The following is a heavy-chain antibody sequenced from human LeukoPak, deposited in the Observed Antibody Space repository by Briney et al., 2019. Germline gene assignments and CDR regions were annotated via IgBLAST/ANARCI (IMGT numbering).Heavy chain of an antibody. J-gene: IGHJ4*02. D-gene: IGHD3-22*01. V-gene: IGHV4-39*01. CDR2: IYYSGST. CDR3: ASVSSGYSYYFDY. Sequence: PSETLSLTCTVSGGSISSSSYYWGWIRQPPGKGLEWIGSIYYSGSTYYNPSLKSRVTISVDTSKNQFSLKLSSVTAADTAVYYCASVSSGYSYYFDYWGQGTLVTVSS. CDR1: GGSISSSSYY.